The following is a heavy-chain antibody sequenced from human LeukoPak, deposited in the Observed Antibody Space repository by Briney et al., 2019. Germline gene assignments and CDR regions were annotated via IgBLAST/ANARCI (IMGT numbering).Heavy chain of an antibody. J-gene: IGHJ3*02. CDR1: GGSFSGYY. CDR2: INHSGST. CDR3: ARLSDYYGSGSYYPHDAFDI. V-gene: IGHV4-34*01. D-gene: IGHD3-10*01. Sequence: SETLSLTCAVYGGSFSGYYWSWIRQPPGKGLEWIGEINHSGSTNYNPSLKSRVTISVDTSKNQFSLKLSSVTAADTAVYYCARLSDYYGSGSYYPHDAFDIWGQGTMVTVSS.